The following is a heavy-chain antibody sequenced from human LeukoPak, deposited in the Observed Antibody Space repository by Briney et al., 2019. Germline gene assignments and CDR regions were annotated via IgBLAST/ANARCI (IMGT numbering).Heavy chain of an antibody. CDR1: GGTFSSYA. D-gene: IGHD3-3*01. Sequence: GASVKVSRKASGGTFSSYAFSWVRQAPGQGLEWMGGIIPIFGTANYAQKFQDRVTITADESTSTAYMKLSSLRSEDTAVYYCARSDDGELDYWGQGTLVTVSS. J-gene: IGHJ4*02. CDR3: ARSDDGELDY. CDR2: IIPIFGTA. V-gene: IGHV1-69*13.